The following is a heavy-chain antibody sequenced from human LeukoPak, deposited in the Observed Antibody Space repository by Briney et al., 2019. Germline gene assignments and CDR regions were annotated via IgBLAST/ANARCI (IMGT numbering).Heavy chain of an antibody. CDR1: GGSFSGYY. CDR2: INHSGST. D-gene: IGHD3-22*01. Sequence: PSETLSLTCAVYGGSFSGYYWSWIRQPPGKGLEWIGEINHSGSTNCNPSLKSRVTISVDTSKNQFSLKLSSVTAADTAVYYCARGHFGVIYYYDSSGYGFDYWGQGTLVTVSS. CDR3: ARGHFGVIYYYDSSGYGFDY. V-gene: IGHV4-34*01. J-gene: IGHJ4*02.